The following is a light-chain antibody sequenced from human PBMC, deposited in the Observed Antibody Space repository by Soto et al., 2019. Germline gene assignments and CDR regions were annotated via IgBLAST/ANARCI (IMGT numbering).Light chain of an antibody. CDR1: QSVLYSSNNKNY. V-gene: IGKV4-1*01. Sequence: DIVMTQSPDSLAVSLGERATINCKSSQSVLYSSNNKNYLAWYQQKPGQPPKLLIYWASTRESGVPDRFSSSGSGTDFTLTISSLQAEDVAVYYCQQYYSKRTFGQGTKVEIK. CDR3: QQYYSKRT. CDR2: WAS. J-gene: IGKJ1*01.